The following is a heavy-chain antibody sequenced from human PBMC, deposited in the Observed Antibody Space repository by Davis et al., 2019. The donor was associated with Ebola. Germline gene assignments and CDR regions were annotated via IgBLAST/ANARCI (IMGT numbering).Heavy chain of an antibody. J-gene: IGHJ4*02. V-gene: IGHV2-70*11. D-gene: IGHD3-22*01. CDR1: GFSLTTSGMC. CDR3: ARTLRTYYDSSGYLHYFDY. Sequence: SGPTLVKPTQTLTLTCTFSGFSLTTSGMCVSWIRQPPGKALEWLARIDWDDDEYYSTSLETRLTISKDTSKNQVVLTLTNMDPADTATYYCARTLRTYYDSSGYLHYFDYWGQGTLVTVSS. CDR2: IDWDDDE.